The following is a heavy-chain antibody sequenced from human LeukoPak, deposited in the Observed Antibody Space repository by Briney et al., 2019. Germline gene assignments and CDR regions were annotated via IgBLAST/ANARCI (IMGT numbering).Heavy chain of an antibody. Sequence: LTLSCAASGFTFSDYYMSWIRQHPGKGLEWIGYIYYSGSTYYNPSLKSRVTISVDTSKNQFSLKLSSVTAADTAVYYCARAAGYSSGWYFFQHWGQGTLVTVSS. J-gene: IGHJ1*01. CDR3: ARAAGYSSGWYFFQH. V-gene: IGHV4-31*02. CDR1: GFTFSDYY. CDR2: IYYSGST. D-gene: IGHD6-19*01.